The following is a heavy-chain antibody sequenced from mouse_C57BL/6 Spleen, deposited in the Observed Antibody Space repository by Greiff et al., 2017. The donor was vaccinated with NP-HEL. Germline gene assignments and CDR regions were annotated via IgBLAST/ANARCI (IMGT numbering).Heavy chain of an antibody. J-gene: IGHJ1*03. V-gene: IGHV1-69*01. CDR1: GYTFTSYW. D-gene: IGHD2-3*01. CDR3: ARQILFGHFDV. Sequence: QVQLQQPGAELVMPGASVKLSCKASGYTFTSYWMHWVKQRPGQGLEWIGEIDPSDSYTNYNQKFKGKSTLTVDKSSSTAYMQLSSLTSEDSAVYYCARQILFGHFDVWGTGTTVTVSS. CDR2: IDPSDSYT.